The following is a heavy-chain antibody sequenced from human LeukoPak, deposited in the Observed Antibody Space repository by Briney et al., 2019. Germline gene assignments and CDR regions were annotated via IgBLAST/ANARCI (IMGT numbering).Heavy chain of an antibody. CDR2: INWNGGST. CDR3: AKSVNNQLLYVDY. CDR1: GFTFDDYG. J-gene: IGHJ4*02. V-gene: IGHV3-20*04. D-gene: IGHD2-2*01. Sequence: RPGGSLRLSCAASGFTFDDYGMSWVRQAPGKGLEWVSGINWNGGSTGYADSVKGRFTISRDNSKNTLYLQMNSLRAEDTAVYYCAKSVNNQLLYVDYWGQGTLVTVSS.